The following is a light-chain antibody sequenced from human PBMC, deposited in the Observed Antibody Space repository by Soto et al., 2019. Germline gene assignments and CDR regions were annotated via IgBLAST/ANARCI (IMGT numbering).Light chain of an antibody. CDR2: GAS. J-gene: IGKJ2*01. CDR1: QSINIY. V-gene: IGKV1-39*01. CDR3: QQSYRSPYT. Sequence: DIQLTQSPSSLSASVGDRVTVTCRTSQSINIYLNWYQQKPGKAPTLLIYGASSLQSGVPSRFSGGGSRTDFTLTISSLQTEDFATYYCQQSYRSPYTVGQGTKLEI.